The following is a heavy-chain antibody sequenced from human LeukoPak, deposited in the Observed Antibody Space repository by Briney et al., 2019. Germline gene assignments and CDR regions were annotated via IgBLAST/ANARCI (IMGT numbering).Heavy chain of an antibody. V-gene: IGHV3-30-3*01. CDR1: GFTFSSYA. Sequence: GRSLRLSCAASGFTFSSYAMHWVRQAPGKGLEWVAVISYDGSNKYYADSVKGRFTISRDNSKNTLYLQMNSLSAEDTAVYYCARDRSLQWEQRSSYFDYWGQGTLVTVSS. J-gene: IGHJ4*02. D-gene: IGHD1-26*01. CDR3: ARDRSLQWEQRSSYFDY. CDR2: ISYDGSNK.